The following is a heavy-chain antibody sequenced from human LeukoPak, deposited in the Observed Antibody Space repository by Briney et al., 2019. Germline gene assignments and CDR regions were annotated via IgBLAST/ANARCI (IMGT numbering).Heavy chain of an antibody. D-gene: IGHD6-19*01. CDR3: AKGGSGWYGYYFAY. CDR1: TFTFSNYA. V-gene: IGHV3-23*01. Sequence: GGSLRLSCAASTFTFSNYAMSWVRQAPGKGLEWVSGISGSGSSTYYADSVKGRFTISRDNSKNTLFLQMNSLRAEDTAVYYCAKGGSGWYGYYFAYWGQGTLVTVSS. CDR2: ISGSGSST. J-gene: IGHJ4*02.